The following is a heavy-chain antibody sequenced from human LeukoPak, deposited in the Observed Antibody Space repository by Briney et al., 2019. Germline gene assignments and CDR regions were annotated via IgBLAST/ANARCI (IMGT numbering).Heavy chain of an antibody. J-gene: IGHJ6*03. V-gene: IGHV1-69*05. CDR2: IIPIFGTA. D-gene: IGHD6-6*01. Sequence: GTSVKVSCKASGGTFSSYAISWVRQAPGQGLEWMGGIIPIFGTANYAQKFQGRVTITTDESTSTAYMELSGLRSEDTAVYYCARGSRRIAALYYYYYYMDVWGKGTTVTVSS. CDR3: ARGSRRIAALYYYYYYMDV. CDR1: GGTFSSYA.